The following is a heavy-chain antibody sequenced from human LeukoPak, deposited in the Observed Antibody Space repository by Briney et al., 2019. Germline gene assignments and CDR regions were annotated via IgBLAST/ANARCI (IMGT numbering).Heavy chain of an antibody. J-gene: IGHJ4*02. Sequence: GGSLRLSCAASGFTFDDYAMHWVRQAPGKGLEWVSGISWNSGSTGYADSAKGRLTISRDNAKNSLYLQMNSLRVEDTALYYCARLRVGGSSTWLYYFDYWGQGTLVTVSS. CDR1: GFTFDDYA. CDR2: ISWNSGST. D-gene: IGHD6-13*01. V-gene: IGHV3-9*01. CDR3: ARLRVGGSSTWLYYFDY.